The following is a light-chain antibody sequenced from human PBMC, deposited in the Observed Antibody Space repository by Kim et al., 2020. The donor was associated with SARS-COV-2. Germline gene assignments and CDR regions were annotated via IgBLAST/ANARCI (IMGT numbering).Light chain of an antibody. CDR1: SSNVGRNN. J-gene: IGLJ1*01. CDR2: NNI. CDR3: AAWDDSLNGYV. V-gene: IGLV1-44*01. Sequence: QSVLTQPPSASGTPGQTVTISCSGSSSNVGRNNVNWYQQFPGTAPKLLIYNNIQRPSGVPDRFSASKSGTSASLAISGLQSEDEADYHCAAWDDSLNGYVFGTGTKVT.